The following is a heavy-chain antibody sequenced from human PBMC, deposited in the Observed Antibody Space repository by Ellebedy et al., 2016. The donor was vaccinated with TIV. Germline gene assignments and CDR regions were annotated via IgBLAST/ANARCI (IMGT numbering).Heavy chain of an antibody. Sequence: GESLKISXAASGFTFSSYSMNWVRQAPGKGLEWVSYISSSSSTIYYADSVKGRFTISRDNSKNTLYLQMNSLRAEDTAVYYCARDGSRGYCSGGSCYSIDYWGQGTLVTVSS. CDR1: GFTFSSYS. V-gene: IGHV3-48*01. J-gene: IGHJ4*02. CDR3: ARDGSRGYCSGGSCYSIDY. D-gene: IGHD2-15*01. CDR2: ISSSSSTI.